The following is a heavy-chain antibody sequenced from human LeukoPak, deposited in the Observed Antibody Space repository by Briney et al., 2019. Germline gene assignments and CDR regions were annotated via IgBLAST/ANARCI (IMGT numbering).Heavy chain of an antibody. Sequence: GGSLRLSCAASGFTFSSYAMHWVRQAPGKGLEWVAVISYDGSNKYYADSVKGRFTISRDNSKDTLYLQMNSLRAEDTAVYYCARGGYSGYDLNFDYWGQGTLVTVSS. CDR3: ARGGYSGYDLNFDY. J-gene: IGHJ4*02. CDR1: GFTFSSYA. D-gene: IGHD5-12*01. V-gene: IGHV3-30-3*01. CDR2: ISYDGSNK.